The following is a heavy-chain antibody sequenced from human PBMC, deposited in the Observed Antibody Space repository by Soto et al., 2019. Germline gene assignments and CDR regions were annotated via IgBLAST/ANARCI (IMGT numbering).Heavy chain of an antibody. CDR1: GGSISSYY. D-gene: IGHD6-13*01. CDR2: IYYSGST. J-gene: IGHJ4*02. Sequence: SEDPSLTCTVSGGSISSYYWSWIRQPPWKGLEWIGYIYYSGSTNYNPSLKSRVTISVDTSKNQFSLKLSSVTAAATAVYYCARGYSRNFDYWGQGTLVTVSS. V-gene: IGHV4-59*01. CDR3: ARGYSRNFDY.